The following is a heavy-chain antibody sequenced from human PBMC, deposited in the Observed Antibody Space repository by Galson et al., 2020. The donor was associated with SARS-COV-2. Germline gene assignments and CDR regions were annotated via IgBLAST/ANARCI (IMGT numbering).Heavy chain of an antibody. V-gene: IGHV3-30*04. D-gene: IGHD1-26*01. CDR2: ISYDGSNK. CDR3: ARPESGSYYSPFDY. J-gene: IGHJ4*02. CDR1: GFTFRSYA. Sequence: GGSLRLSCAASGFTFRSYAMHWVRQAPGKGLEWVAVISYDGSNKYYADSVKGRFTISRDNSKNTLYLQMNSLRAEDTAVYYCARPESGSYYSPFDYWGQGTLVTVSS.